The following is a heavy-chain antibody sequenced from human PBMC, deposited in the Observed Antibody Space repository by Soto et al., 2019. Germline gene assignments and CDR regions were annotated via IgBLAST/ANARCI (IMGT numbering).Heavy chain of an antibody. V-gene: IGHV4-34*01. CDR1: SACLSGYY. D-gene: IGHD2-8*01. Sequence: ERLSLTWAYYSACLSGYYWFLIRQPPGKGLERSGEINHSGSTNYNPSLKSRVTISVDTSKNQFSLKLSSVTAADTAVYYCARGSRVKYWTNGVCYSGGLFDLWGQGTLVSGSS. CDR3: ARGSRVKYWTNGVCYSGGLFDL. J-gene: IGHJ5*02. CDR2: INHSGST.